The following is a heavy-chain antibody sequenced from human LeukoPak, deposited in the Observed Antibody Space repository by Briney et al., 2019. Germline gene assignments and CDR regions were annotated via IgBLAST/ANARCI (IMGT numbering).Heavy chain of an antibody. D-gene: IGHD3-16*01. Sequence: GGSLRLSCAASGFRFRDYWMDWLRQAPGKGLEWVAVISYDGSNKYYADSVKGRFTISRDNSKNTLYLQMNSLRAEDTAVYYCARDTRGARDNYFDYWGQGTLVTVSS. CDR1: GFRFRDYW. CDR2: ISYDGSNK. CDR3: ARDTRGARDNYFDY. J-gene: IGHJ4*02. V-gene: IGHV3-30-3*01.